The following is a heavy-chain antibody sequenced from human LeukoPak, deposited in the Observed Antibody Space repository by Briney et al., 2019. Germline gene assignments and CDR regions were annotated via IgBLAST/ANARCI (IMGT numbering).Heavy chain of an antibody. V-gene: IGHV1-69*05. Sequence: GSSVKVSCKASGGTFSSYAIIWVRQAPGQGLEWMGGIIPIFGTANYAQKFQSRVTITTDESTSTAYMELSSLKSEDTAVYYCARGGPTGRRNDEVWFDPWGQGTLVTVSS. J-gene: IGHJ5*02. CDR2: IIPIFGTA. D-gene: IGHD1-1*01. CDR3: ARGGPTGRRNDEVWFDP. CDR1: GGTFSSYA.